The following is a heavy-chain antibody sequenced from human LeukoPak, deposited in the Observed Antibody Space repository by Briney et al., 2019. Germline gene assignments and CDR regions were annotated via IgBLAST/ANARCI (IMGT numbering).Heavy chain of an antibody. V-gene: IGHV3-11*04. CDR3: AKVYYYDSSGSGNDAFDI. Sequence: GGSLRLSCAASGFTFSDYYMSWIRQAPGKGLEWVSYISSSGSTIYYADSVKGRFTISRDNSKNTLYLQMNSLRAEDTAVYYCAKVYYYDSSGSGNDAFDIWGQGTMVTVSS. D-gene: IGHD3-22*01. CDR2: ISSSGSTI. J-gene: IGHJ3*02. CDR1: GFTFSDYY.